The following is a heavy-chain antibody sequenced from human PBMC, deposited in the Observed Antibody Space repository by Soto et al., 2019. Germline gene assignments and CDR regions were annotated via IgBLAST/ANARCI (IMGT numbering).Heavy chain of an antibody. CDR1: GDSVSSNSAA. J-gene: IGHJ6*02. CDR3: ARIPVGATRYYYYGMDV. V-gene: IGHV6-1*01. CDR2: TYYRSKWYN. Sequence: SQTLSLTCAISGDSVSSNSAAWNWIRQSPSRGLEWLGRTYYRSKWYNDYAVSVKSRITINPDTSKNQFSLQLNSVTPEDTAVYYCARIPVGATRYYYYGMDVWGQGTTVTVS. D-gene: IGHD1-26*01.